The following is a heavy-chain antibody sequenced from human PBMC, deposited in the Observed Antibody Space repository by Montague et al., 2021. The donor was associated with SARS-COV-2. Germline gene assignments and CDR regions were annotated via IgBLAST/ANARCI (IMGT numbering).Heavy chain of an antibody. CDR2: IYYSGST. CDR1: GGSISSSSYY. Sequence: SEILSLTCTASGGSISSSSYYWGWIRQPPGKGLEWIGSIYYSGSTYYNPSLKSRVTISVDTSKNQFSLKLSSVTAADTAVYYCAREAYYYDSSGYYGGGDDYYYGMDVWGQGTTVTVSS. V-gene: IGHV4-39*02. J-gene: IGHJ6*02. D-gene: IGHD3-22*01. CDR3: AREAYYYDSSGYYGGGDDYYYGMDV.